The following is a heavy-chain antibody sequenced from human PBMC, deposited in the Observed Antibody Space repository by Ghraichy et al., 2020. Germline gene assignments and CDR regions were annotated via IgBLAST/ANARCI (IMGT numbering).Heavy chain of an antibody. CDR3: ARGEEDSGYGLEWYFDL. CDR2: IYHSGST. Sequence: SQTLSLTCAVSGGSISSGGYSWSWIRQPPGKGLEWIGYIYHSGSTYYNPSLKSRVTISVDRSKNQFSLKLSSVTAADTAVYYCARGEEDSGYGLEWYFDLWGRGTLVTVSS. CDR1: GGSISSGGYS. J-gene: IGHJ2*01. V-gene: IGHV4-30-2*01. D-gene: IGHD5-12*01.